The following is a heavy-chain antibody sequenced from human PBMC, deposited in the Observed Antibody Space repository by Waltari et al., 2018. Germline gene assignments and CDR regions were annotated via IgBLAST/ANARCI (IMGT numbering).Heavy chain of an antibody. Sequence: QVQLVESGGGVVQPGRSLRLSCAASGFTFSSYAMHWVRQAPGKGLEWVAVISYDGSNKYYADSVKGRFTISRDNSKNTLYLQMNSLRAEDTAVYYCARGRGIRMAFLSCFDYWGQGTLVTVSS. D-gene: IGHD3-3*01. J-gene: IGHJ4*02. CDR2: ISYDGSNK. CDR3: ARGRGIRMAFLSCFDY. CDR1: GFTFSSYA. V-gene: IGHV3-30-3*01.